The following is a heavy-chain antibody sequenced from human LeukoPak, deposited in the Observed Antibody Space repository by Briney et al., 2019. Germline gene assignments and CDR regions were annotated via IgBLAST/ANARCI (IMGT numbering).Heavy chain of an antibody. V-gene: IGHV3-74*01. J-gene: IGHJ4*02. D-gene: IGHD3-10*01. CDR1: GFTFSSYW. Sequence: GGSLRLSCAASGFTFSSYWMHWVRQAPGKVLVWVSRINSDGSSTSYADSVKGRFTISRDNAKNSLYLQMNSLRAEDTAVYYCARRVYYGSVFGYWGQGTLVTVSS. CDR2: INSDGSST. CDR3: ARRVYYGSVFGY.